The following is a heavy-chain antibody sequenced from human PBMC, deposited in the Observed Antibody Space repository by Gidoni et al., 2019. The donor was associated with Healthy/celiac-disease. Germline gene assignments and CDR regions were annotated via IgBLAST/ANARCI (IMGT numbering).Heavy chain of an antibody. CDR3: ARSYYDFWSGYSQQKNWFDP. Sequence: QVQLQESGPGLVKPSQTLSLTCTVSGGSISRGGSYWSWIRQHPGKGLEWIGYIYYSGSTYYNPSLKSRVTISVDTSKNQFSLKLSSVTAADTAVYYCARSYYDFWSGYSQQKNWFDPWGQGTLVTVSS. V-gene: IGHV4-31*03. D-gene: IGHD3-3*01. CDR2: IYYSGST. J-gene: IGHJ5*02. CDR1: GGSISRGGSY.